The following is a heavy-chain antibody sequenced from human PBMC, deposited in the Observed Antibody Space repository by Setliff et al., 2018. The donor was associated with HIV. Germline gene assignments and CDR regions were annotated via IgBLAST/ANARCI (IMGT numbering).Heavy chain of an antibody. V-gene: IGHV1-18*01. CDR2: ISAHNGRI. Sequence: ASVKVSCKASGYTFSDYGISWVRQAPGQGLEWMGWISAHNGRINYAQKFQGRVTMTRDTSTSTVYMELSSLTYEDTAIYYCASGFRATVPDYWGQGTLVTVSS. D-gene: IGHD4-17*01. CDR1: GYTFSDYG. CDR3: ASGFRATVPDY. J-gene: IGHJ4*02.